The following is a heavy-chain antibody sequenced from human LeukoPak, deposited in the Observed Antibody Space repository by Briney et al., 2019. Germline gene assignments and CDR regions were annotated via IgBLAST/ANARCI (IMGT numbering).Heavy chain of an antibody. CDR3: ARVGGYTSGYFDY. CDR1: GFTFSIYA. Sequence: GGSLRLSCAASGFTFSIYAMSWVHQAPGKGLEWVSAISVSGGSTYYADSVKGRFTISRDNSKNTLFLQMNSLGAEDTAVYYCARVGGYTSGYFDYWGQGILVTVSS. J-gene: IGHJ4*02. CDR2: ISVSGGST. V-gene: IGHV3-23*01. D-gene: IGHD5-18*01.